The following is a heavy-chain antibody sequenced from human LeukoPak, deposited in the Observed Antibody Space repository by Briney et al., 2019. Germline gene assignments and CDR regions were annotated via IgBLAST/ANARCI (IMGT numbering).Heavy chain of an antibody. V-gene: IGHV3-73*01. CDR3: YTYYYGSGSYNPPFYFDY. CDR2: IRIKADIYAK. CDR1: GFTFSGSA. J-gene: IGHJ4*02. D-gene: IGHD3-10*01. Sequence: QAGGSLRFSCAASGFTFSGSAMPWVGQAPGKGLEWVGRIRIKADIYAKAYAASVKGMFTISRDDSKNTAYLQMNSLKTEDTAVYYCYTYYYGSGSYNPPFYFDYWGQGTLVTVSS.